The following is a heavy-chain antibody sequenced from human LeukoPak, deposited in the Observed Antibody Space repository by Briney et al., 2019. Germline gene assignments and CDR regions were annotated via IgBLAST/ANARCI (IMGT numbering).Heavy chain of an antibody. CDR1: GGSISSGSYY. CDR3: ARYWGSPYYYYYMDV. CDR2: IYTSGNT. D-gene: IGHD6-6*01. J-gene: IGHJ6*03. Sequence: PSQTLSLTCTVSGGSISSGSYYWSWIRQSAGKGLEWIGRIYTSGNTNYNPSLKSRVTISVDTPKNQFSLKLGSVTAADTAVYYCARYWGSPYYYYYMDVWGKGTTVTVSS. V-gene: IGHV4-61*02.